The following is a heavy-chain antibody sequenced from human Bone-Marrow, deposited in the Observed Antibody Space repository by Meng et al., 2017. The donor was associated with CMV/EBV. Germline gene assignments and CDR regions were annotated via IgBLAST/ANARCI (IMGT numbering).Heavy chain of an antibody. V-gene: IGHV3-21*01. Sequence: GESLKISCAASGFTFSSYSMNWVRQAPGKGLEWVSSISSSSSYIYYADSVKGRFTISRDNAKNSLYLQMNSLRAEDTAVYYCARLISDYDSSWGQGTLVTVSS. CDR3: ARLISDYDSS. CDR2: ISSSSSYI. J-gene: IGHJ4*02. D-gene: IGHD5-12*01. CDR1: GFTFSSYS.